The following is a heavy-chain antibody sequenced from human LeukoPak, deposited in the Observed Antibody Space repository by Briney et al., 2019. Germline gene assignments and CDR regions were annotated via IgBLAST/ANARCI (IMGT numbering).Heavy chain of an antibody. Sequence: GSPVKVSCKASGGTFSSYAISWVRQAPGQGLEWMGGIIPIFGTANYAQKFQGRVTITTDESTSTAYMELSSLRSEDTAVYYCASGYSGSYYGQDYWGQGTLVTVSS. D-gene: IGHD1-26*01. CDR2: IIPIFGTA. J-gene: IGHJ4*02. V-gene: IGHV1-69*05. CDR3: ASGYSGSYYGQDY. CDR1: GGTFSSYA.